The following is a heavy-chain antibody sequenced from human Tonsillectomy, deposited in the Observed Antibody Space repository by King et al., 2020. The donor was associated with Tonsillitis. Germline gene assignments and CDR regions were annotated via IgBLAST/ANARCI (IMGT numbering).Heavy chain of an antibody. CDR3: ARDLGSGWFDY. CDR2: ISSSSSYI. D-gene: IGHD6-19*01. J-gene: IGHJ4*02. CDR1: GFTFSSYS. Sequence: VQLVESGGGLVKPGGSLRLSCAASGFTFSSYSMNWVRQAPGKGLEWVSSISSSSSYIYYAASVKGRFTISRDNAKNSLYLQMNSLRAEDTAVYYCARDLGSGWFDYWGQGTLVTVSS. V-gene: IGHV3-21*01.